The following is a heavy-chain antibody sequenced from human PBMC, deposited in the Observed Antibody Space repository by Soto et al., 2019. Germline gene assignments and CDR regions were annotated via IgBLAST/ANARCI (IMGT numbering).Heavy chain of an antibody. CDR3: ARDPSYYGMDV. CDR1: GYIFTNYA. Sequence: ASVKVSCKASGYIFTNYAMHWVRQAPGQRLEWMGWINAGNGNTKYSQKFQGRVTITRDISASTAYMELSSLRSEDTAVYYCARDPSYYGMDVWGQGTTVTVSS. V-gene: IGHV1-3*01. CDR2: INAGNGNT. J-gene: IGHJ6*02.